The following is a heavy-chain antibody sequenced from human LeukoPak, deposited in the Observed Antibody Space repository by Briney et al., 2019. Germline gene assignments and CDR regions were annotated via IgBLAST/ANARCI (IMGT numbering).Heavy chain of an antibody. CDR2: ISSSGRMI. Sequence: GGSLRLSCAASGFTFSSYEMNWVRQAPGDGLEWVSYISSSGRMIHYADSVKGRFTISRDNAKNTLYLQMNSLRADDTAVYYCARVDSYGPTFDYWGQGTLVTVSS. D-gene: IGHD5-18*01. CDR1: GFTFSSYE. V-gene: IGHV3-48*03. CDR3: ARVDSYGPTFDY. J-gene: IGHJ4*02.